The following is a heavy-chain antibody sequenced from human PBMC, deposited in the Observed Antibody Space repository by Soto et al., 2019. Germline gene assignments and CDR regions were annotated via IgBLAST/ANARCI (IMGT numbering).Heavy chain of an antibody. D-gene: IGHD4-17*01. Sequence: EVQLVESGGGLVQPGGSLRLSCAASGFTFSSYSMNWVRQAPGKGLEWVSYISSISSTIYYADSVKGRFTISRDNAKNSLYLQMNSLRDEDTAVYYCARDGFEDYGDYVGDYWGQGTLVTVSS. CDR2: ISSISSTI. J-gene: IGHJ4*02. CDR3: ARDGFEDYGDYVGDY. V-gene: IGHV3-48*02. CDR1: GFTFSSYS.